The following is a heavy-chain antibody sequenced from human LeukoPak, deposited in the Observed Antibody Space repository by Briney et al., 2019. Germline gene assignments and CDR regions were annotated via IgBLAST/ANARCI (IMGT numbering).Heavy chain of an antibody. J-gene: IGHJ5*02. Sequence: GSLRLSCAASGFTVSSNYMSWVRQAPGKGLEWVSVIYSGGSTYYADSAKGRFTISRDNSKNTPYLQMNSLRVEDTAVYYCARERWFDPWGQGTLVTVSS. CDR1: GFTVSSNY. CDR3: ARERWFDP. CDR2: IYSGGST. V-gene: IGHV3-53*01.